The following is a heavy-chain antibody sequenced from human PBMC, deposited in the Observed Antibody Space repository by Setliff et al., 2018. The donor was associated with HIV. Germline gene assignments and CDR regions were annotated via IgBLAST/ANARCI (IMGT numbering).Heavy chain of an antibody. CDR2: IKSKTHGGTT. Sequence: NPGGSLRLSCAASGFSFNNAWMSWVRQAPGKGLEWIGRIKSKTHGGTTDYGAPAQGRFTISRDDSKNSLFLQMSSLRAEDTAVYYCAAGHYRGSSGWGQGTPVTVSS. CDR3: AAGHYRGSSG. D-gene: IGHD1-26*01. V-gene: IGHV3-15*01. J-gene: IGHJ4*02. CDR1: GFSFNNAW.